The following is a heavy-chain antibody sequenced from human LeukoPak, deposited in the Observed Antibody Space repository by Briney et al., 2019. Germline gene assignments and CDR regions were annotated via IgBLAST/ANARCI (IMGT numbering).Heavy chain of an antibody. J-gene: IGHJ4*02. CDR3: AKWGDYDALTGYYVSDY. D-gene: IGHD3-9*01. CDR1: GFTFSNYA. Sequence: GGSLRLSCAASGFTFSNYAMSWVRQAPGKGLEWVSAITGSGGITYYADSVKGRFTISRDNSKNTVFLQMNSLRAEDTAVYYCAKWGDYDALTGYYVSDYWGQGTLVTVSS. V-gene: IGHV3-23*01. CDR2: ITGSGGIT.